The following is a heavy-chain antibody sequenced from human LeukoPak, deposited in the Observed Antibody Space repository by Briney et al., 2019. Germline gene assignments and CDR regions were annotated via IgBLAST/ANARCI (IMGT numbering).Heavy chain of an antibody. CDR2: ISWNCGSI. J-gene: IGHJ4*02. D-gene: IGHD4-11*01. CDR3: AKDDSATVTTGFFDY. V-gene: IGHV3-9*01. Sequence: PGGSLRLSCAASGFTFDDYAMHWVRQAPGKGLEWVSGISWNCGSISYADSVKGRFTISRDNAKNSLYLQMNSLRAEDTALYYCAKDDSATVTTGFFDYWGQGTLVTVSS. CDR1: GFTFDDYA.